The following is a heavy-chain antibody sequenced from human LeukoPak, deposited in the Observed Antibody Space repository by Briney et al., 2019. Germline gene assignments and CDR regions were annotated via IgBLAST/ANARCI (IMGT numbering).Heavy chain of an antibody. D-gene: IGHD1-26*01. J-gene: IGHJ3*02. V-gene: IGHV4-61*02. CDR2: ISSSGST. CDR3: ATSLGATTYAFDI. Sequence: PSETLSLTCTVSGDSISSGDYYWSWIRQPAGKGLEWIGRISSSGSTNYNPSLKSRVTISVDTSKNQFSLKLSSVTAADTAVYYCATSLGATTYAFDIWGQGTMVTVSS. CDR1: GDSISSGDYY.